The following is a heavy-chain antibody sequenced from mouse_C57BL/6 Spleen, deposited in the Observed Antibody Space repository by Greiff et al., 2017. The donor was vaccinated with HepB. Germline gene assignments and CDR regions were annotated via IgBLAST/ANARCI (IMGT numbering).Heavy chain of an antibody. Sequence: QVQLPQSGAELMKPGASVKLSCKATGYTFTGYWIEWVKQRPGHGLEWIGEILPGSGSTNYNEKFKGKATFTADTSSNTAYMQLSSLTTEDSAIYYCARGDYYYGSSYYYFDYWGQGTTLTVSS. J-gene: IGHJ2*01. CDR1: GYTFTGYW. V-gene: IGHV1-9*01. CDR2: ILPGSGST. D-gene: IGHD1-1*01. CDR3: ARGDYYYGSSYYYFDY.